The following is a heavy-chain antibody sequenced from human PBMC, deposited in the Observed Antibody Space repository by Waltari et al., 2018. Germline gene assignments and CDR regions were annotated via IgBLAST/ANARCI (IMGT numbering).Heavy chain of an antibody. CDR2: IIPVFGTA. D-gene: IGHD3-10*01. CDR1: GGTFSSYA. Sequence: QVQLVQSGAEVKKPGSSVKVSCKDSGGTFSSYAISWVRQDHRQGLEWVGGIIPVFGTANDAQKCQCRVTITADKSTSTAYMELSSLRSEDTAVYYCARDGGLNGSGSYAFDIWGQGTMVTVSS. CDR3: ARDGGLNGSGSYAFDI. J-gene: IGHJ3*02. V-gene: IGHV1-69*14.